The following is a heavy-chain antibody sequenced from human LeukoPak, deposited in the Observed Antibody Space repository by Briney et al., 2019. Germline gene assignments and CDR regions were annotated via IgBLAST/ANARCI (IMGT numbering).Heavy chain of an antibody. J-gene: IGHJ3*02. CDR3: ARSSWGYAFDI. CDR2: IYYSGST. D-gene: IGHD3-16*01. V-gene: IGHV4-59*01. Sequence: PSETLSLTCTVSGGSLSNYYWSWIRQPPGKGLEWIGYIYYSGSTNYNPSPKSRVTISGDTSKNQFSLRLSSVTAADTAVYYCARSSWGYAFDIWGQGTMLTVSS. CDR1: GGSLSNYY.